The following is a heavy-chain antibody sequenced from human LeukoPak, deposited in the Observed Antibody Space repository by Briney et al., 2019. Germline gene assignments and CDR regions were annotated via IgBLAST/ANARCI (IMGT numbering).Heavy chain of an antibody. J-gene: IGHJ4*02. CDR2: TCYRSRWGS. Sequence: SQTLSLTCAISGDSDSSNSSCWTWIRQSPSSGLEWLGRTCYRSRWGSDYAPSLKSRISINADTSKNQFSLQLNSVTPEDTAVYYCAREGDWAGTAYWGQGTLVAVSA. CDR3: AREGDWAGTAY. CDR1: GDSDSSNSSC. V-gene: IGHV6-1*01. D-gene: IGHD3/OR15-3a*01.